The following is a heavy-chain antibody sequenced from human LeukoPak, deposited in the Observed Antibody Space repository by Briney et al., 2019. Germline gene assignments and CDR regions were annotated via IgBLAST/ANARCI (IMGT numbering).Heavy chain of an antibody. CDR2: ISYDGSNK. CDR1: GFTFSSYA. V-gene: IGHV3-30-3*01. D-gene: IGHD5-24*01. CDR3: ARDAEMATTMRAFDI. Sequence: PGGSLRLSCAASGFTFSSYAMHWVRQAPGKGLEWVAVISYDGSNKYYADSVKGRFTISRDNSKNTLYLQMNSLRAEDTAVYYCARDAEMATTMRAFDIWGQGTVVTVSS. J-gene: IGHJ3*02.